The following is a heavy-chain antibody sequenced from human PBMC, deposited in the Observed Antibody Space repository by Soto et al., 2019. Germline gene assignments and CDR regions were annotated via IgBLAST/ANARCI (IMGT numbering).Heavy chain of an antibody. V-gene: IGHV4-31*03. Sequence: QVQLQESGPGLVKPSQTLSLTCTVSGGAISSGGYYWSWIRQHPGKGLEWIGYIYHSGSTYYNPSLKSRVTISVDTSKNQFSLKLSSVTAADTAVYYCARGEPSSGYYIDYWGQGTLVTVSS. D-gene: IGHD3-22*01. CDR3: ARGEPSSGYYIDY. CDR1: GGAISSGGYY. J-gene: IGHJ4*02. CDR2: IYHSGST.